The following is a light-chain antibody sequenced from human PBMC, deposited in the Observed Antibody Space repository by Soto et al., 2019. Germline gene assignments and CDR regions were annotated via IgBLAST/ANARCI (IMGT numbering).Light chain of an antibody. CDR1: SSNIGAGYD. V-gene: IGLV1-40*01. CDR3: QSYXSSLSVL. Sequence: QSVLTQPPSVSGAPGQRVTISCTGSSSNIGAGYDVHWYQQLPGTAPKLLIYGNSNRPSGVPDRFSGSKSGTSSSLAITGXXXXXXXDYXCQSYXSSLSVLFGXXT. J-gene: IGLJ2*01. CDR2: GNS.